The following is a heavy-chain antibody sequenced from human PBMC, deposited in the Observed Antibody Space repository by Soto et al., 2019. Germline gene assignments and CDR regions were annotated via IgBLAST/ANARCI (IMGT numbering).Heavy chain of an antibody. CDR1: GITFDDYA. J-gene: IGHJ4*02. CDR3: AKDAGSGWYIDY. CDR2: ISWNSGSI. D-gene: IGHD6-19*01. V-gene: IGHV3-9*01. Sequence: GGSLRLSCAPSGITFDDYAMHWVRQAPGKGLGWVSGISWNSGSIGYADSVKGRFTISRDNAKNSLYLQMNSLRAEDTALYYCAKDAGSGWYIDYWGQGTLVTVSS.